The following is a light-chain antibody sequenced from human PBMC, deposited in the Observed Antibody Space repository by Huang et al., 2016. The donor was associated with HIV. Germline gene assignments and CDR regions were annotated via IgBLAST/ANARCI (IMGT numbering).Light chain of an antibody. CDR3: QQYSSIPPT. CDR1: QGINYS. CDR2: AAS. V-gene: IGKV1-NL1*01. Sequence: IQMTQSPSSLSASVGDRVSISCRASQGINYSLAWYQQKPGKAPRLLVYAASRLESGVPSRFSGSGSGTDYTLTISSLQPEDVAIYCCQQYSSIPPTFGQGTKLEIK. J-gene: IGKJ2*01.